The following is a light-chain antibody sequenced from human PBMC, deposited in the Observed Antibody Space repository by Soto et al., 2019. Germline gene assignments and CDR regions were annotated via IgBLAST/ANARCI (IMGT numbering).Light chain of an antibody. CDR2: DAS. V-gene: IGKV1-27*01. Sequence: DIQMTQSPSSLSASVGDRFTITCRASQGISNYLAWYQQKPGKVPKVLIYDASTLHSGVPSRFSGSGSGTDFTLTISSLQPEDVATYYCQKYNSAPRTFGQGTRVEIK. J-gene: IGKJ1*01. CDR3: QKYNSAPRT. CDR1: QGISNY.